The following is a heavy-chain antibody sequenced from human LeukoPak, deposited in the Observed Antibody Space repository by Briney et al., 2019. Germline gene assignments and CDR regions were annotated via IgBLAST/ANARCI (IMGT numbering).Heavy chain of an antibody. J-gene: IGHJ4*02. D-gene: IGHD3-22*01. CDR1: GFTFNSYA. V-gene: IGHV3-23*01. CDR2: LSDSGVTT. Sequence: PGGSLRLSCGASGFTFNSYAMSWVRQAPGKGLEWVSALSDSGVTTYYADSVKGRFTISRDNSKNTLYLQMNSLRAEDTAVYYCAKVPYDSSGWDVRFDYWGQGTLVTVSS. CDR3: AKVPYDSSGWDVRFDY.